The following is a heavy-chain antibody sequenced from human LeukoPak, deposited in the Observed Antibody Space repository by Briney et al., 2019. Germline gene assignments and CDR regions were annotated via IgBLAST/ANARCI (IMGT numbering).Heavy chain of an antibody. D-gene: IGHD1-26*01. Sequence: GRSLRLSCAASGFTFSSYGMHWVRQAPGKGLEWVAVISYDGSNKYYADSVKGRFTISRDNSKNTLYLQMNSLRAEDTAVYYCARATWASSYYYGMDVWGQGTTVTVSS. CDR1: GFTFSSYG. V-gene: IGHV3-30*03. CDR2: ISYDGSNK. CDR3: ARATWASSYYYGMDV. J-gene: IGHJ6*02.